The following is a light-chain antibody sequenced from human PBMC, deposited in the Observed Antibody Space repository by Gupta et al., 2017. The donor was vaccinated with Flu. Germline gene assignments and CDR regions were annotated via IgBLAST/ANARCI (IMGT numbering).Light chain of an antibody. J-gene: IGLJ3*02. CDR2: EVS. CDR3: HSYTVSSTWV. CDR1: SSDVGGYKY. V-gene: IGLV2-14*01. Sequence: QSALTQPASVSGSPGQSITISCTGTSSDVGGYKYVTWYQQPPAKAPNLLIYEVSNRTSGVAGRFSGSKAGDTAALTISGLQAEDEADYYCHSYTVSSTWVFGGGTKVTVL.